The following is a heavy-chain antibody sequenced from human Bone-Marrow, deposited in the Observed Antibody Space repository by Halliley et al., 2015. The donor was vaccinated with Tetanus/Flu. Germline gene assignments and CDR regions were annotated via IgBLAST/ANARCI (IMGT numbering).Heavy chain of an antibody. Sequence: EWIGYMDSIGGTSYNPSLKSRVTISGHTSKNQISLTLSSVTAADTAVYYCARRVAANWFDPWGQGTLVTVSS. CDR3: ARRVAANWFDP. CDR2: MDSIGGT. J-gene: IGHJ5*02. V-gene: IGHV4-61*07. D-gene: IGHD6-13*01.